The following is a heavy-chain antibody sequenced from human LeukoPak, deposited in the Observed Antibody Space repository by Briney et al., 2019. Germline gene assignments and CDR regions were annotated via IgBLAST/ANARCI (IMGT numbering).Heavy chain of an antibody. CDR2: INDRGVTT. CDR3: AKEETRAVTPGADY. V-gene: IGHV3-23*01. Sequence: PGGSLRLSCAASGFTFSSYAMSWVRQAPGKGLEWISAINDRGVTTYYADSVKGRFIISRDNSKNALYLEINNLRVEDTAIYYCAKEETRAVTPGADYWGQGTLVTVSS. J-gene: IGHJ4*02. CDR1: GFTFSSYA. D-gene: IGHD4-23*01.